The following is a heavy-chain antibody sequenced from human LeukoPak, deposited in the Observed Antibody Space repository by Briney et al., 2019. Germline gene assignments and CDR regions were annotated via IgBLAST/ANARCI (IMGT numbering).Heavy chain of an antibody. CDR3: AKLDYYDTSVYYYDYFDY. CDR1: GFTFSSYA. J-gene: IGHJ4*02. Sequence: PGRSLRLSCAASGFTFSSYAMYWVRQAPGKGLEWVAVISYDGSNKYYADSVKGRFTISRDNSKNTLYLQMNSLRAEDTAVYYCAKLDYYDTSVYYYDYFDYWGQGTLVTVSS. CDR2: ISYDGSNK. V-gene: IGHV3-30-3*02. D-gene: IGHD3-22*01.